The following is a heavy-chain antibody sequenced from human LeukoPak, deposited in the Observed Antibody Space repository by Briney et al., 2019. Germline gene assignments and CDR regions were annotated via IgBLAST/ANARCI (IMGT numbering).Heavy chain of an antibody. V-gene: IGHV1-46*01. J-gene: IGHJ3*02. CDR2: INPSGGST. Sequence: EASVKVSCKVSGYTLTELSMHWVRQAPGQGLEWMGIINPSGGSTSYAQKFQGRVTMTRDTSTSTVYMELSSLRSEDTAVYYCAREGESSLATISNAFDIWGQGTMVTVSS. CDR3: AREGESSLATISNAFDI. D-gene: IGHD5-12*01. CDR1: GYTLTELS.